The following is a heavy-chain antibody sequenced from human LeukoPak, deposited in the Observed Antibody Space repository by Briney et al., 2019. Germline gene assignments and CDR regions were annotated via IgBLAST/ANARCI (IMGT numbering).Heavy chain of an antibody. Sequence: GGSLRLSCAASGFTFSSYAMSWVRQAPGKGLEWVSAISGSGGSTYYADSVKGRFTISRDNSKNTLYLQMNSLRAEDTAVYYCAKAPDCSSTSCARGGIYYMDVWGKGTTVTVSS. CDR2: ISGSGGST. J-gene: IGHJ6*03. CDR1: GFTFSSYA. D-gene: IGHD2-2*01. CDR3: AKAPDCSSTSCARGGIYYMDV. V-gene: IGHV3-23*01.